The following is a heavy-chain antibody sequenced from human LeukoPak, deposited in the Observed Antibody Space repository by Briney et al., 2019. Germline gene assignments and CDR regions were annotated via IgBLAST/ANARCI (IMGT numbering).Heavy chain of an antibody. CDR1: GFSFSGFG. V-gene: IGHV3-48*02. J-gene: IGHJ6*03. CDR2: IGSSGSAGGNI. Sequence: PGGSLRLSCAASGFSFSGFGMNWVRQAPGKGLEWISYIGSSGSAGGNIYYAASVKGRFTVSRDNAKDSLFLQMNSLQDADTAVYYCARAPTPYFTYYMDVWGKGTTVTVSS. CDR3: ARAPTPYFTYYMDV. D-gene: IGHD2-21*01.